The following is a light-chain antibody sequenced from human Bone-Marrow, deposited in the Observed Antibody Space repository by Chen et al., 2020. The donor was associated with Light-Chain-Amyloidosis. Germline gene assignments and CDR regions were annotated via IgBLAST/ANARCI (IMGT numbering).Light chain of an antibody. J-gene: IGLJ1*01. CDR2: EVT. Sequence: QSALTQPASVSGSPGPSITISCTGTSSAVGGDNHVSWYQQHPDKAPKLIIYEVTKRPSWVPDRFSGSKSDNTASLTISGLQTEDEADDFCSSYTITNTLVFGSGTRVTVL. CDR3: SSYTITNTLV. CDR1: SSAVGGDNH. V-gene: IGLV2-14*01.